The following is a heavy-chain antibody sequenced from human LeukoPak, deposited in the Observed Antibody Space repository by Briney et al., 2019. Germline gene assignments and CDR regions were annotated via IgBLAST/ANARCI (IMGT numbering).Heavy chain of an antibody. J-gene: IGHJ6*02. CDR1: GYTFTSYV. V-gene: IGHV1-18*01. CDR3: ARDPIPVRYGSGSRAAYYYYGMDV. Sequence: ASVKVSCKASGYTFTSYVISWVGQAPGQGLEWMGWISAYNGNTNYAQKLQARVTMTTDTSTRTAYMELRSLRSDDRAVYYCARDPIPVRYGSGSRAAYYYYGMDVWGQGTTVTVSS. CDR2: ISAYNGNT. D-gene: IGHD3-10*01.